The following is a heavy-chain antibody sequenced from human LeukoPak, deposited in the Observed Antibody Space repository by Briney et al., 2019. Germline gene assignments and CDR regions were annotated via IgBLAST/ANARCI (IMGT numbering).Heavy chain of an antibody. D-gene: IGHD3-3*01. CDR3: TRDFGRSSYYFDF. Sequence: GGSLRLSCAASGFTFSSYEMNWVRQAPGKGLEWVSYISSSGSTIYYADSVKGRFTISRDNAANSLFLQMNRLRVEDTAVYYCTRDFGRSSYYFDFWGQGTLVTVSS. J-gene: IGHJ4*02. V-gene: IGHV3-48*03. CDR1: GFTFSSYE. CDR2: ISSSGSTI.